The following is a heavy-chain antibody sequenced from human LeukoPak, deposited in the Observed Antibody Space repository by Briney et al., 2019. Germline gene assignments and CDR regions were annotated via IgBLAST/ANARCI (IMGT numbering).Heavy chain of an antibody. Sequence: YPGGSLRLSCAASGFTFSNYAMHWVRQAPGKGLEWLAVISYDGNRKDFADSVKGRFTVSRDNSKNSLYLQMNSLRAEDTAVYYCTRSNSNYFDYWGLGTLVTVSS. CDR1: GFTFSNYA. V-gene: IGHV3-30-3*01. CDR2: ISYDGNRK. J-gene: IGHJ4*02. D-gene: IGHD1-7*01. CDR3: TRSNSNYFDY.